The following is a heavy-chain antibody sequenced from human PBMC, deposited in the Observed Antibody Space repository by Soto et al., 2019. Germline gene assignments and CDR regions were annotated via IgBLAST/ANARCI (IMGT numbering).Heavy chain of an antibody. CDR2: IYYTGST. CDR1: GGSVSSGSYY. J-gene: IGHJ3*01. V-gene: IGHV4-61*01. CDR3: AREGTLGGLG. D-gene: IGHD1-1*01. Sequence: SETLSLTCTVSGGSVSSGSYYGSWIRQPPGKGLEWIGYIYYTGSTNYNPSLRSRVAISVDTSKNQFFLKLSYLTAADTAFDDCAREGTLGGLGWGQGARVTV.